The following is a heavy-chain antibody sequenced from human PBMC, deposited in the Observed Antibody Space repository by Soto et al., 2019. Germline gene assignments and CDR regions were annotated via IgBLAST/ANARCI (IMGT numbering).Heavy chain of an antibody. CDR2: ISHDGSNK. CDR3: ARPRGSGSYYKGYYGMDV. V-gene: IGHV3-30-3*01. Sequence: PGGSLRLSCAASGFTFSSYAMHWVRQAPGKGLEWVAVISHDGSNKYYADSVKGRFTTSRDNSKNTLYLQMNSLRAEDTAVYYCARPRGSGSYYKGYYGMDVWGQGTTVTVSS. CDR1: GFTFSSYA. D-gene: IGHD3-10*01. J-gene: IGHJ6*02.